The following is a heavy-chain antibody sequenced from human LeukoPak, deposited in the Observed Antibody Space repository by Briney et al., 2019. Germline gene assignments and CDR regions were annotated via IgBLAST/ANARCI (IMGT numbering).Heavy chain of an antibody. CDR1: GFTFSSYG. D-gene: IGHD1-26*01. Sequence: PGGSLRLSCEASGFTFSSYGMTWVRQTPGKGLEWVSSISSSGGSTYYADSVKGRFTISRDNSKSTLYLQMNSLRAEDTAVYYCARVSVSSGSYLGAFDIWGQGTMVTVSS. CDR3: ARVSVSSGSYLGAFDI. CDR2: ISSSGGST. V-gene: IGHV3-23*01. J-gene: IGHJ3*02.